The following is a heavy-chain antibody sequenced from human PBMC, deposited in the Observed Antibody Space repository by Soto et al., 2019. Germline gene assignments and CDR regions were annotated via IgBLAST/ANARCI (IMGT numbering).Heavy chain of an antibody. Sequence: GGSLRLSCAASRFSFSDCAMHWVRQAPGKGLEWVSGFGGSGGSTYYADSVKGRFIISRDNSKNTLYLQMNSLRAEDTAVYYCAKALGYCSGGSCYPPGYYYGMDVWGQGTTVTVSS. V-gene: IGHV3-23*01. J-gene: IGHJ6*02. CDR3: AKALGYCSGGSCYPPGYYYGMDV. CDR1: RFSFSDCA. CDR2: FGGSGGST. D-gene: IGHD2-15*01.